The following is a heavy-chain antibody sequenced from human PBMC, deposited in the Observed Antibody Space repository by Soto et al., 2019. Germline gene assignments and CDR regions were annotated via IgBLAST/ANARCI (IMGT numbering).Heavy chain of an antibody. Sequence: ASVNVAWKAAGYPFTSYYMHWLRQAPGQGLEWMGVLNLTGGSTPYAQNFQGRVTMTRDTTTSTVYVELSCLRSGDRALPYCAREVVVLPVDLRTSSRSMDFSGQAPMVTVSS. CDR3: AREVVVLPVDLRTSSRSMDF. J-gene: IGHJ6*02. CDR1: GYPFTSYY. D-gene: IGHD2-15*01. V-gene: IGHV1-46*01. CDR2: LNLTGGST.